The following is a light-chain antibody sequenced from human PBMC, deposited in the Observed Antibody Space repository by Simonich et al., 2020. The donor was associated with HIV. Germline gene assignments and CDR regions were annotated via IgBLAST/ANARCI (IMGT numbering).Light chain of an antibody. V-gene: IGKV3-11*01. CDR1: QSVSSY. CDR3: QQYNNWPRT. Sequence: EIVLTQSPAILSLSPGERATLSCRARQSVSSYLAWYQQKPGQAPRLLIYDETNRATGVPARFSASGSGTEFTLTISSMQSEDFAVYYCQQYNNWPRTFGQGTKVEIK. J-gene: IGKJ1*01. CDR2: DET.